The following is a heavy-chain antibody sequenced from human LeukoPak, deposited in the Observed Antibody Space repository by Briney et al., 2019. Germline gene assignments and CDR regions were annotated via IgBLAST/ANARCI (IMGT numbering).Heavy chain of an antibody. CDR1: SGSFSGYY. V-gene: IGHV4-34*01. Sequence: SETLSLTCAVYSGSFSGYYWSWIRQPPGKGLEWIGEINHSGSTNYNPSLKSRVTISVDTSKNQFSLKLSSVTAADTAVYYCARARRYYDSIRYFDYWGQGTLVTVSS. D-gene: IGHD3-22*01. CDR3: ARARRYYDSIRYFDY. CDR2: INHSGST. J-gene: IGHJ4*02.